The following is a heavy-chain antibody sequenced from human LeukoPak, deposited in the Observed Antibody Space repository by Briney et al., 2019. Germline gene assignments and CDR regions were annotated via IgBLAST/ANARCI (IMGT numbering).Heavy chain of an antibody. CDR3: ARDRLGSFDY. V-gene: IGHV3-30*01. CDR2: ISYDGSNK. Sequence: GGSLRLSCAASGFTFSSYAMDWVRQAPGKGLEWVAVISYDGSNKYYADSVKGRFTISRDNSKNTLYLQMNSLRAEDTAVYYCARDRLGSFDYWGQGTLVTVSS. D-gene: IGHD6-25*01. CDR1: GFTFSSYA. J-gene: IGHJ4*02.